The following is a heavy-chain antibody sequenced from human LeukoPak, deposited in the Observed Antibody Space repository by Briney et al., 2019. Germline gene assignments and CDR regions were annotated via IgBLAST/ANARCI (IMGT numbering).Heavy chain of an antibody. CDR3: AKAPANYVDTAMGTFDY. CDR1: GFTFSSYA. D-gene: IGHD5-18*01. CDR2: ISGSGVST. Sequence: GGCLRLACAASGFTFSSYAMSWVRQAPGRGLEWVSAISGSGVSTYYADSVKGRFTISRDIFKNTLYLQMSSLRAEDTAVYYCAKAPANYVDTAMGTFDYWGQGTLVTVSS. V-gene: IGHV3-23*01. J-gene: IGHJ4*02.